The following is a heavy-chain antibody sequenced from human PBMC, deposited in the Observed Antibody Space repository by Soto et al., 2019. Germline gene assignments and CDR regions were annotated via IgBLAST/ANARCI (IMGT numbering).Heavy chain of an antibody. Sequence: GGSLRLSCAASGFTFTSYGMHWVRQAPGKGLEWVAVISYDGSNKYYADSVKGRFTISRDNSKNTLYLQMNSLRAEDTAVYYCSKGYHLLWFLEPWGQGTLVTLSS. V-gene: IGHV3-30*18. CDR3: SKGYHLLWFLEP. J-gene: IGHJ5*02. CDR1: GFTFTSYG. CDR2: ISYDGSNK. D-gene: IGHD2-2*01.